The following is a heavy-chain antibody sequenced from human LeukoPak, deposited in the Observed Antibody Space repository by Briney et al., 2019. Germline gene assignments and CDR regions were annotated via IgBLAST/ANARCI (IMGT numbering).Heavy chain of an antibody. V-gene: IGHV5-51*01. J-gene: IGHJ4*02. CDR2: IYPGDSGT. D-gene: IGHD2-2*01. Sequence: GESLKISCKGSGSFSTTYWIAWVRQLPGKGLEWMGIIYPGDSGTTYSPSFQGQVTISADKSITTAYLQWSSLKASDTAMYYCATRYSSNWHYFDYWGQGTLVTVSS. CDR1: GSFSTTYW. CDR3: ATRYSSNWHYFDY.